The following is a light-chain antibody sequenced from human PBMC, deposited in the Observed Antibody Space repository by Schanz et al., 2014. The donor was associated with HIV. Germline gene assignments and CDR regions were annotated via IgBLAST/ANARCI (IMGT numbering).Light chain of an antibody. V-gene: IGKV3-15*01. CDR2: SAI. CDR3: QQSYSTSYT. J-gene: IGKJ2*01. CDR1: ESIGNS. Sequence: EIVLTQSPATLSVSPGERASLSCRASESIGNSLAWYQQKSGQAPRLLTYSAIVRADGVPGRFSGSGSGREFTLTISSLQSEDFATYYCQQSYSTSYTFGQGTKLEIK.